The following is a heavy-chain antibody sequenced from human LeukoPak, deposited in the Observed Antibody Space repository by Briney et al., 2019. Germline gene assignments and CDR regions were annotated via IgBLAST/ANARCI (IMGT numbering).Heavy chain of an antibody. J-gene: IGHJ4*02. CDR3: ARHLSKLYSNSAEIDS. Sequence: PSETLSLTCTVSGGSITTSVYYWGWIRQPPGKGLEWIGSVYYSGSTFYNPSLKSRVSISVAASKRQFSLRLTSVTAADTAVYYCARHLSKLYSNSAEIDSWGQGTLVTVSS. CDR2: VYYSGST. CDR1: GGSITTSVYY. V-gene: IGHV4-39*01. D-gene: IGHD6-6*01.